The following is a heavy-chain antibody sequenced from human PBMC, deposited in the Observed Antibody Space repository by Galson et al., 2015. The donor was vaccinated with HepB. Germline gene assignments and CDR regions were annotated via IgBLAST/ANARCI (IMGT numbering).Heavy chain of an antibody. CDR3: ARDGGGYGWFDY. D-gene: IGHD1-26*01. CDR2: THYSGSA. J-gene: IGHJ4*02. CDR1: GGSISSGFFY. Sequence: PLSLTCTVSGGSISSGFFYWTWIRQHPEKGLEWIGYTHYSGSAYYNPSLQSRVAISVDTSKNEFSLRLSSVTAADTAVYYCARDGGGYGWFDYWGQGTLVTVSS. V-gene: IGHV4-31*03.